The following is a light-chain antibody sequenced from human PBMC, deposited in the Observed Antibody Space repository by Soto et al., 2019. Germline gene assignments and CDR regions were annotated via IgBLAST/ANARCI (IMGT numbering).Light chain of an antibody. Sequence: EIVLTQSPGTLSLSPGERATLSCRASQSVSNNYLAWYQQKPGQAPRLVIYGASNRATGIPDRFSASGSGTDFALPISRLEPEEFAVYYCQQYISSPLTFGQGTKVEIK. CDR2: GAS. CDR3: QQYISSPLT. V-gene: IGKV3-20*01. CDR1: QSVSNNY. J-gene: IGKJ1*01.